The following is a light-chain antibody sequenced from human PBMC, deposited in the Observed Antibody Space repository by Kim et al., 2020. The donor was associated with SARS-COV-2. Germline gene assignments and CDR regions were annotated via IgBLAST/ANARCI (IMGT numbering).Light chain of an antibody. V-gene: IGKV3-15*01. J-gene: IGKJ1*01. CDR1: QSVSSN. Sequence: SPGERATLYCRASQSVSSNLAWYQQKPGQAPRLLTYGASTRATGIPARFSGSGSGTEFTLTISSLQSEDFAVYYCQQYNNWPPWTFGQGTKVEIK. CDR3: QQYNNWPPWT. CDR2: GAS.